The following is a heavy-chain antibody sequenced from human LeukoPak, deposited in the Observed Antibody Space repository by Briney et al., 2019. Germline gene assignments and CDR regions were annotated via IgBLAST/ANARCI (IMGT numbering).Heavy chain of an antibody. CDR1: AFTFSSYA. D-gene: IGHD4-17*01. Sequence: GRSLRLSCAASAFTFSSYAMHWVRQAPGKGLEWVAVISYDGSNKYYADSVKGRFTISRDNSKNTLYLQMNSLRAEDKAVYYCARDSPYGDYVPYFDYWGQGTLVTVSS. V-gene: IGHV3-30-3*01. CDR3: ARDSPYGDYVPYFDY. J-gene: IGHJ4*02. CDR2: ISYDGSNK.